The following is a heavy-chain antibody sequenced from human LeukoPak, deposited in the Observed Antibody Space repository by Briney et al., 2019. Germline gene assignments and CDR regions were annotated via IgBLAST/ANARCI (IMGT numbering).Heavy chain of an antibody. CDR1: GFTFSSYS. Sequence: GGSLRLSCAASGFTFSSYSMNWVRQAPGKGLEWVSSISSSSSYIYYADSVKGRSTISRDNAKNSLYLQMNSLRAEDTAVYYCARDSGSGWYAGDYWGQGTLVTVSS. V-gene: IGHV3-21*01. CDR2: ISSSSSYI. J-gene: IGHJ4*02. CDR3: ARDSGSGWYAGDY. D-gene: IGHD6-19*01.